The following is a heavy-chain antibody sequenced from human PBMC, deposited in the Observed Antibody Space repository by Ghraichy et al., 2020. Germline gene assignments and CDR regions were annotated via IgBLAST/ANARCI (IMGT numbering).Heavy chain of an antibody. J-gene: IGHJ4*02. Sequence: GGSLRLSCAASGFTVSSNYMSWVRQAPGKGLEWVSVIYSGGSTYYADSVKGRFTISRDNSKNTLYLQMNSLRAEDTAVYYCARGGGYNWGYFDYWGQGTLVTVSS. CDR1: GFTVSSNY. V-gene: IGHV3-66*01. CDR2: IYSGGST. CDR3: ARGGGYNWGYFDY. D-gene: IGHD1-20*01.